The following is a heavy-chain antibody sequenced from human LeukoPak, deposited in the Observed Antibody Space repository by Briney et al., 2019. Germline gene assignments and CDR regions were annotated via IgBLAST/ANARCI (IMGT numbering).Heavy chain of an antibody. CDR3: ARDLPYLSSTSCYSGIDY. D-gene: IGHD2-2*01. CDR2: MSYDGSNK. J-gene: IGHJ4*02. CDR1: GFTFSSYA. V-gene: IGHV3-30*04. Sequence: GGSLRLSCAASGFTFSSYAMHWVRQAPGKGLEWVAVMSYDGSNKYYADSVEGRFTISRDNSKNTLYLQMNSLRAEDTAVYYCARDLPYLSSTSCYSGIDYWGQGTLVTVSS.